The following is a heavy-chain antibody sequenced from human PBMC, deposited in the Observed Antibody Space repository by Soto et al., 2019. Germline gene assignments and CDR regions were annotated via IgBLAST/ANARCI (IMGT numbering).Heavy chain of an antibody. CDR2: INDRGSI. J-gene: IGHJ2*01. V-gene: IGHV4-34*01. CDR3: ARESHDILAGPPWVWYFDL. CDR1: GGSFSGYY. Sequence: QVQLQQWGAGPLRPLETLSLTCGVSGGSFSGYYWAWIRQSPGKGLEWIGEINDRGSINYNPSLKSRVCISVDPSTNHYSLNLRSVPAADTAVYYCARESHDILAGPPWVWYFDLWGRGTLVTVSS. D-gene: IGHD3-9*01.